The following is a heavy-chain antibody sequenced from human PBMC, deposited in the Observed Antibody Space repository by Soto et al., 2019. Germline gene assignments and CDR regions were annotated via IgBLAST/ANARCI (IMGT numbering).Heavy chain of an antibody. CDR3: ARHVPISHGAFDI. D-gene: IGHD2-2*01. Sequence: SETLSLTCTVSGGSISSSSYYWGWIRQPPGKGLEWIGSIYYSGSTYYNPSLKSRVTISVDTSKNQFSLKLSSVTAADTAVYYCARHVPISHGAFDIWGQGTMVTVS. V-gene: IGHV4-39*01. CDR1: GGSISSSSYY. J-gene: IGHJ3*02. CDR2: IYYSGST.